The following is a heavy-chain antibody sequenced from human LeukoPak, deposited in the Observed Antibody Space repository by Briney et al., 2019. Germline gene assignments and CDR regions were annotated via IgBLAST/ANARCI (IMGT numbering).Heavy chain of an antibody. V-gene: IGHV4-4*09. CDR3: ARHPYYYFYVDV. CDR1: GGYISNYY. CDR2: IHPSGTT. J-gene: IGHJ6*03. Sequence: SETLSLTCTVSGGYISNYYWTWIRQPLGKGLEWIGHIHPSGTTNYNPSVKSRVSISVVPSMHQFSLHLSSVTAADTAVYYCARHPYYYFYVDVWGKGTTVTVSS.